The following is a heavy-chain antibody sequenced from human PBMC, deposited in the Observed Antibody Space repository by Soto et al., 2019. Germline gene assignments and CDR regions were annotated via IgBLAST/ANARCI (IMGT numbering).Heavy chain of an antibody. Sequence: QVHLQESGPGLVKPSETLSLSCSASGANVGRRYWSWVRQPPGQGLEWIGHVFDGATTKYNPSLKSRVTISVDTSKNHLSLRLTSVTAADTAVYFCVQTTGWPGFDFWGQGPLVIVAS. J-gene: IGHJ4*02. CDR1: GANVGRRY. CDR2: VFDGATT. D-gene: IGHD6-19*01. CDR3: VQTTGWPGFDF. V-gene: IGHV4-59*02.